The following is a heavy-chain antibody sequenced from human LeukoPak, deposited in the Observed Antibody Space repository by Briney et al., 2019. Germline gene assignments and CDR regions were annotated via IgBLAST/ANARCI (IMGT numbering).Heavy chain of an antibody. CDR1: GFTFSSYA. Sequence: GGSLRLSCAASGFTFSSYAMSWVRQAPGKGLEWVSAISGSGGGTYYADSVKGRFTISRDNSKNTLYLQMNSLRAEDTAVYYCAKYSGSYYGVDYWGQGTLVTVSS. CDR2: ISGSGGGT. J-gene: IGHJ4*02. D-gene: IGHD1-26*01. V-gene: IGHV3-23*01. CDR3: AKYSGSYYGVDY.